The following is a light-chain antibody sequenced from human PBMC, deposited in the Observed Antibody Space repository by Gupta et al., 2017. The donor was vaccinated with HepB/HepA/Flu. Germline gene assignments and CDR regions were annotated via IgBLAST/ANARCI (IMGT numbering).Light chain of an antibody. CDR3: QQYQDWPLT. CDR2: DIS. J-gene: IGKJ1*01. V-gene: IGKV3-15*01. CDR1: QSVSTN. Sequence: EILTTQSPATLFVSPGERATLSCRASQSVSTNLAWYQQKPGQAPRLLIYDISNRAAGIPARFSGSGSGTEFTLTISSLQSEDLAVYYCQQYQDWPLTFGQGTKVEVK.